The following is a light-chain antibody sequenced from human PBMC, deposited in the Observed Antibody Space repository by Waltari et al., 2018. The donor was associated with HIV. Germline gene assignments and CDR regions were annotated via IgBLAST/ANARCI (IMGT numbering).Light chain of an antibody. CDR1: QTVGAN. J-gene: IGKJ1*01. V-gene: IGKV3-15*01. CDR3: QQYNRWPWT. Sequence: DTLMTQSPATVSASPGEGVTLFCRASQTVGANVAWYKQKVGQAPRLLVFGASTRATAIPDRLHGSGSGTEFTLTINSLQSEDFGVYYCQQYNRWPWTFGQGTRVEV. CDR2: GAS.